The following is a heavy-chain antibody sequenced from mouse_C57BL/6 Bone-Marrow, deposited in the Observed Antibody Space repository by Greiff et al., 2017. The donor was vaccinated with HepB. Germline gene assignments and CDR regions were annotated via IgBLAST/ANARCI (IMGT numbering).Heavy chain of an antibody. J-gene: IGHJ4*01. D-gene: IGHD1-1*01. CDR1: GYTFTSYW. CDR3: ARSPSSYVAMDY. Sequence: QVQLQQPGAELVKPGASVKLSCKASGYTFTSYWMHWVKQRPGQGLEWIGMIHPNSGSTNYNEKFKSKATLTVDKSSNTAYMQLSSLTSEDSAVYYCARSPSSYVAMDYWGQGTSVTVSS. V-gene: IGHV1-64*01. CDR2: IHPNSGST.